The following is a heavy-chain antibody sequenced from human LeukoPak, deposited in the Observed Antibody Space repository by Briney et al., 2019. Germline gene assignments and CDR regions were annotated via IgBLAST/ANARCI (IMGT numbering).Heavy chain of an antibody. D-gene: IGHD3-3*01. CDR2: INHSGST. V-gene: IGHV4-34*01. CDR1: GGPFSGYY. CDR3: ARGSVADFWSGYYIRKYYFDY. Sequence: SETLSLTCAVYGGPFSGYYWSWIRQPPGKGLEWIGEINHSGSTNYNPSLKSRVTISVDTSKNQFSLKLSSVTAADTAVYYCARGSVADFWSGYYIRKYYFDYWGQGPLVTVSS. J-gene: IGHJ4*02.